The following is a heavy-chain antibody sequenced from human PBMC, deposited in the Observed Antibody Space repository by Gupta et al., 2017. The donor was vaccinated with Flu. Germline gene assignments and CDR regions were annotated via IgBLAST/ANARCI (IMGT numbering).Heavy chain of an antibody. D-gene: IGHD2-15*01. J-gene: IGHJ6*02. CDR3: AREWGGGYCSGGSCYSLNRIYYYYGMDV. CDR1: GGSFSGYD. CDR2: INHRGST. V-gene: IGHV4-34*01. Sequence: QVQLQQWGAGLLKPSETVSVTCAVYGGSFSGYDWSWIRQPPGEGLEWIGEINHRGSTNYHPSLKSRVTISVDTSKNQFSLKLSSVTAADTAVYYCAREWGGGYCSGGSCYSLNRIYYYYGMDVWGQGTTVTVSS.